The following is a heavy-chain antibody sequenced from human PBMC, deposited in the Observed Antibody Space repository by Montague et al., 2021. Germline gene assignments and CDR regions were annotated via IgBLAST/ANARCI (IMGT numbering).Heavy chain of an antibody. CDR1: GGSISGYI. V-gene: IGHV4-34*01. Sequence: SETLSLTCAVYGGSISGYIWNWIRQPPGRGLEWIGQISHTGSTSYNPSLKSRVTMSIDTSQNHVSLRLSSVTAADTAVYYCTRGEVAVTGIDYWGQGALVTVSS. CDR2: ISHTGST. J-gene: IGHJ4*02. D-gene: IGHD6-19*01. CDR3: TRGEVAVTGIDY.